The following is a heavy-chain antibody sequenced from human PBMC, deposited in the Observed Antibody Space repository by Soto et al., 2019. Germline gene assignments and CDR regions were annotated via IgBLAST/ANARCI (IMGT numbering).Heavy chain of an antibody. CDR3: ARGYYDTSTGFSYWFFDL. V-gene: IGHV3-30-3*01. D-gene: IGHD3-9*01. CDR1: GFTFSTYA. Sequence: QVQLVESGGGVVQPGTSLRLSCAASGFTFSTYAMHWVRQAPGTGLEWVAVISYEGSNKHYADSVKGRFTISRDNSKNTLYLHTNSLRDDDTAVYYCARGYYDTSTGFSYWFFDLWGRGTLVTVSS. CDR2: ISYEGSNK. J-gene: IGHJ2*01.